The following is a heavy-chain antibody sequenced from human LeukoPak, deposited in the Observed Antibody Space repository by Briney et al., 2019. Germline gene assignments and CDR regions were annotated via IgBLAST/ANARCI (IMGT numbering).Heavy chain of an antibody. J-gene: IGHJ4*02. D-gene: IGHD3-10*01. CDR2: INDSGST. CDR3: ARGKASMVRGVIDY. V-gene: IGHV4-34*01. Sequence: PSETLSLTCAVYGGSFSGYYWSWIRQPPGKGLEWIGEINDSGSTNYNPSLKSRVTISVDTSKNQFSLKLSSVTAADTAVYYCARGKASMVRGVIDYWGQGTLVTVSS. CDR1: GGSFSGYY.